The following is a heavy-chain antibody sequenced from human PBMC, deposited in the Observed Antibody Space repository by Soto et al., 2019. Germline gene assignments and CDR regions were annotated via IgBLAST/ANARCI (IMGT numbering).Heavy chain of an antibody. CDR2: ISGRGDSS. V-gene: IGHV3-23*01. Sequence: EVQLLESGGGLVQPGGSLRLSCAASGFTFSSYAMSWVRQAPGKGLEWVSGISGRGDSSFYADSVRGRFTISRDSSKNTLYLQMSSLRAEDTAVYYCAKEIIPPQIMEAACASSYFGDWGQGTLVTVSS. CDR3: AKEIIPPQIMEAACASSYFGD. J-gene: IGHJ4*02. D-gene: IGHD6-13*01. CDR1: GFTFSSYA.